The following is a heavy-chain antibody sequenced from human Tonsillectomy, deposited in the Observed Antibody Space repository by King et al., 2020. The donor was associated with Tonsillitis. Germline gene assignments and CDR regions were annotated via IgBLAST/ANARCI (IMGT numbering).Heavy chain of an antibody. V-gene: IGHV3-21*01. CDR1: GFTFSSYS. Sequence: VQLVESGGGLVKPGGSLRLSCAASGFTFSSYSMNWVRQAPGKGLEWVSSISSSSSYIYYADSVKGRFTISRDNAKNSLYLQMNSLRAEDTAVYYCARLRITMGRGELWGQGTLVTVPS. CDR3: ARLRITMGRGEL. D-gene: IGHD3-10*01. CDR2: ISSSSSYI. J-gene: IGHJ4*02.